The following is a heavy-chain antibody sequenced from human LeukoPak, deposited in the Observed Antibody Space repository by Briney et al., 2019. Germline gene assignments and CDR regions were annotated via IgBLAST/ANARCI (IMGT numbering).Heavy chain of an antibody. J-gene: IGHJ4*02. V-gene: IGHV4-59*12. CDR2: IYYSGNT. D-gene: IGHD3-22*01. CDR1: GGSISNYY. Sequence: SETLSLTCTVSGGSISNYYWSWIRQPPGKGLEWIGYIYYSGNTFYNASLKSRVTISVDTPKNQFSLKLSSVTAADTAVYFCASYYYDSGGYYFDCWGQGTLVTVSS. CDR3: ASYYYDSGGYYFDC.